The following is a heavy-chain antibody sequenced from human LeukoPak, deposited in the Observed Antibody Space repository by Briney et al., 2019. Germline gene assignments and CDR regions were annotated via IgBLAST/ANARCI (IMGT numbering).Heavy chain of an antibody. D-gene: IGHD3-10*01. CDR1: GGAFSGFY. CDR3: ARPLYYYGSGSYIH. Sequence: LETLSLNCAVYGGAFSGFYWSWIRPPPGKGLGWVGEINHSGGTNYNPFLKSRVTISVDTSKNQFSLKLSSVTAADTAVYYCARPLYYYGSGSYIHWGQGTLVTVSS. V-gene: IGHV4-34*01. J-gene: IGHJ4*02. CDR2: INHSGGT.